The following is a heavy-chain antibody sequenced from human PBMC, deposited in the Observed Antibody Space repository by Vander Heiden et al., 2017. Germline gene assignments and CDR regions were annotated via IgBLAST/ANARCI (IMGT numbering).Heavy chain of an antibody. J-gene: IGHJ6*02. CDR2: ISSSSSYI. D-gene: IGHD1-26*01. Sequence: EVQLVESGGGLVKPGGSLRLSCAASGFTFSSYSMNWVRQAPGKGLEWVSSISSSSSYIYYADSVKGRFTISRDNAKNSLYLQMNSLRAEDTAVYYCARERSGSYGMDVWGQGTTVTVSS. V-gene: IGHV3-21*01. CDR3: ARERSGSYGMDV. CDR1: GFTFSSYS.